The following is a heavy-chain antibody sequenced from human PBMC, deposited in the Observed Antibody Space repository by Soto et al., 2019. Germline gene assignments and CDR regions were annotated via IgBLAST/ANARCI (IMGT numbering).Heavy chain of an antibody. CDR2: ISGSGGST. V-gene: IGHV3-23*01. CDR1: GFTFSSYA. CDR3: AKETVYYYDSSGYPLDY. Sequence: GGSLRLSCAASGFTFSSYAMSWVRQAPGKGLEWVSAISGSGGSTYYADSVKGRFTISRDNSKNTLYLQMNSLRAEDTAVYYCAKETVYYYDSSGYPLDYWGQGTLVTVSS. J-gene: IGHJ4*02. D-gene: IGHD3-22*01.